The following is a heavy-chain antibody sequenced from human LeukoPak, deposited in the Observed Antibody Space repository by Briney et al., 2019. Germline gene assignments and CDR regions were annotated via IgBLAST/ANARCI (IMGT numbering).Heavy chain of an antibody. D-gene: IGHD3-9*01. CDR2: ISGYTGNT. CDR3: TRDLIGGRKDGNYYYGMDI. J-gene: IGHJ6*02. CDR1: GYTFTGYY. Sequence: GASVKVSCKASGYTFTGYYMHWVRQAPGQGLEWMGWISGYTGNTNFAQKLQDRVTMTTDTSTSTAYIELRSLRSDDPAVYYCTRDLIGGRKDGNYYYGMDIWGQGTTVTVSS. V-gene: IGHV1-18*04.